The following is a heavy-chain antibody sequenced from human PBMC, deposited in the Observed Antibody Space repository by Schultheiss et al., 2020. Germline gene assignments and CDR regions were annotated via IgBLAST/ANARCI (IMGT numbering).Heavy chain of an antibody. J-gene: IGHJ2*01. CDR1: GYSISSGYY. V-gene: IGHV4-38-2*02. CDR3: ARDRVLDYYDSSGYYLFGYFDL. CDR2: IYHSGST. Sequence: GSLRLSCTVSGYSISSGYYWGWIRQPPGKGLEWIGSIYHSGSTYYNPSLKSRVTISVDTSKNQFSLKLSSVTAADTAVYYCARDRVLDYYDSSGYYLFGYFDLWGRGTLVTVSS. D-gene: IGHD3-22*01.